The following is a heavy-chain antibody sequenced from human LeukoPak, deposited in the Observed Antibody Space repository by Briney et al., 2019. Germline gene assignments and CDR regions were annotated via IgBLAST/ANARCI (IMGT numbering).Heavy chain of an antibody. D-gene: IGHD5-12*01. V-gene: IGHV3-23*01. CDR2: ISGSGGST. Sequence: PGGSLRLSCAASGFTFSSYAMSWVRQAPGKGLEWVSAISGSGGSTYYADSVKGRFTISRDNSKNTLYLQMNSLRAEDTAVYYCAKKTSVFVEWLGTPSWYFDLWGRGTLVTVSS. J-gene: IGHJ2*01. CDR1: GFTFSSYA. CDR3: AKKTSVFVEWLGTPSWYFDL.